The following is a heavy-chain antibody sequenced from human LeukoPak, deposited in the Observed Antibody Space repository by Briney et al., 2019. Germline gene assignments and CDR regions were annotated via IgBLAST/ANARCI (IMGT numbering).Heavy chain of an antibody. J-gene: IGHJ5*02. Sequence: SGTLSLTCAVSGGSITTNNWWSWVRQSPGKGLEWIGEIFHTGSTKYNPSLKSRVTISVDTSKNQFSLKLSSVTAADTAVYYCAREDYYDSSGYHRTWGQGTLVTVSS. CDR2: IFHTGST. V-gene: IGHV4-4*02. CDR3: AREDYYDSSGYHRT. D-gene: IGHD3-22*01. CDR1: GGSITTNNW.